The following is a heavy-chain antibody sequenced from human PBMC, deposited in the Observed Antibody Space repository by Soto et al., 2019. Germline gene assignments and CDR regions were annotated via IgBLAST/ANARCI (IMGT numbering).Heavy chain of an antibody. Sequence: SVKVSCKASGDTSSNYGVSWVRQARGQGLEWMGGILPVFGTTTYARNFQGRITITADKSTSTVYMELTSLRSDDTATYYCARDPDEVVGTDYHYYGMDVWDQGVTVTVSS. D-gene: IGHD1-26*01. CDR3: ARDPDEVVGTDYHYYGMDV. CDR2: ILPVFGTT. CDR1: GDTSSNYG. J-gene: IGHJ6*02. V-gene: IGHV1-69*06.